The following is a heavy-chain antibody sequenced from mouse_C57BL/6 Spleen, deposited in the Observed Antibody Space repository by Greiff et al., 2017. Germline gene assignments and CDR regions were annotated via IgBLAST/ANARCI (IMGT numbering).Heavy chain of an antibody. CDR3: ANDYDGDY. J-gene: IGHJ2*01. D-gene: IGHD2-4*01. Sequence: LVKPGASVKISCKASGYTFTDYYMNWVKQSHGKSLEWIGDINPNNGGTSYNQKFKGKATLTVDKSSSTAYMELRSLTSEDSAVYYCANDYDGDYWGQGTTLTVSS. V-gene: IGHV1-26*01. CDR2: INPNNGGT. CDR1: GYTFTDYY.